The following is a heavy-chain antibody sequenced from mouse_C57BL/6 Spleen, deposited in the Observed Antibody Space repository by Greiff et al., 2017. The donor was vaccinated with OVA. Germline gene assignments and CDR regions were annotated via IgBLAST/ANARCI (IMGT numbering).Heavy chain of an antibody. CDR3: AIIDYGSSSFAY. J-gene: IGHJ3*01. CDR2: IHPSDSDT. CDR1: GYTFTSYW. V-gene: IGHV1-74*01. Sequence: QVQLQQPGAELVKPGASVKVSCKASGYTFTSYWMHWVKQRPGQGLEWIGRIHPSDSDTHYNQKFKGKATLTVDKSSSTAYMHLSILTSEASAVYYCAIIDYGSSSFAYWGQGTLVTVSA. D-gene: IGHD1-1*01.